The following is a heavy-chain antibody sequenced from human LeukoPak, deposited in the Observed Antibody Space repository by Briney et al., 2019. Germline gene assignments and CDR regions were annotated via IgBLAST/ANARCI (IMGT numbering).Heavy chain of an antibody. CDR2: ISYDGSNK. V-gene: IGHV3-30*03. D-gene: IGHD3-22*01. Sequence: GGSLRFSCAASGFTFSSYGMPWVRQAPGKGLEWVAVISYDGSNKYYADSVKGRFTISRDNSKNTLYLQMNSLRAEDTAVYYCARSYYYDSSPVDLDAFDIWGQGTMVTVSS. CDR3: ARSYYYDSSPVDLDAFDI. J-gene: IGHJ3*02. CDR1: GFTFSSYG.